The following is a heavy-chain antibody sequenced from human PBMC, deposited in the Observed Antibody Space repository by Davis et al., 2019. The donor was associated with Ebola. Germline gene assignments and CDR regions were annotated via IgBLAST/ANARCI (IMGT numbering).Heavy chain of an antibody. CDR1: GLNFNHYA. CDR3: ARVANTDESFDC. J-gene: IGHJ4*02. Sequence: GGSLRLSCTGPGLNFNHYAMSWVRQAPGKGLEWVSAISGSGGSTYYADSVKGRFTISRDNSKNTLYLQMNSLRAEDTAEYKCARVANTDESFDCWGQGSLVTVSS. V-gene: IGHV3-23*01. CDR2: ISGSGGST. D-gene: IGHD2-15*01.